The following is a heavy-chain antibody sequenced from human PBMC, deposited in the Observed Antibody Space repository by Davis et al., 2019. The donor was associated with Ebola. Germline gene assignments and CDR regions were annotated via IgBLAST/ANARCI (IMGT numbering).Heavy chain of an antibody. V-gene: IGHV1-2*02. Sequence: ASVKVSCKSSGYSFSAYYLHWVRQAPGQGLEWVGWINPDSDDTKYVQKFQGRVTMTRDTSLSTAYMELNSLRRDDTAVYYCARGYFLEGSGTFDYWGQGTLVTVSS. J-gene: IGHJ4*02. CDR1: GYSFSAYY. CDR3: ARGYFLEGSGTFDY. CDR2: INPDSDDT. D-gene: IGHD3-10*01.